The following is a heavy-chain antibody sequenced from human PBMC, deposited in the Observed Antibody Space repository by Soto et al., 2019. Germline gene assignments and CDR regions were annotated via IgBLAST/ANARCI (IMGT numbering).Heavy chain of an antibody. D-gene: IGHD3-16*01. J-gene: IGHJ4*02. CDR3: ARGGTTGGLDE. Sequence: QVQLVESGGGVVQPGTSLRLSCVGSGFTFRSYVIHWGRQAPGKGLEWVALTSYDGSNNFYGDSVKGRFTISRHNSRNTVELQLASHTNEDTALYDCARGGTTGGLDEWVQGILGYVSS. CDR1: GFTFRSYV. CDR2: TSYDGSNN. V-gene: IGHV3-33*05.